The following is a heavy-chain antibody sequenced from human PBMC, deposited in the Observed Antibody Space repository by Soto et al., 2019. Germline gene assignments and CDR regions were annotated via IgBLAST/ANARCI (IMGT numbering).Heavy chain of an antibody. CDR1: GGSFSPSS. D-gene: IGHD3-10*01. CDR3: ARGHEFCVKSEAYDI. V-gene: IGHV1-69*14. Sequence: QVLLVQSGAEMKKPGSSVKVSCTASGGSFSPSSINWVRQAPGQRPEWMANILPIFGTADYAQKFQGRVTITADKSTNTAYMELRILLSEDTDVYYGARGHEFCVKSEAYDIWGQGTVVTVSS. CDR2: ILPIFGTA. J-gene: IGHJ3*02.